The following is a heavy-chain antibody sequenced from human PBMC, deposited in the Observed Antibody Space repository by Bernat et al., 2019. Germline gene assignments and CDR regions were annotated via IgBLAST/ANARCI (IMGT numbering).Heavy chain of an antibody. Sequence: QLQLQESGPGLVKPSETLSLTCTVSGGSISSSSYYWSWVRQPPGKGLEWIGEIYHSGSTNYNPSLKSRVTISVDKSKNQFSLKLSSVTAADTAVYYCARVLIWDGPSRPDDGPRYFDYWGQGTLVTVSS. J-gene: IGHJ4*02. CDR3: ARVLIWDGPSRPDDGPRYFDY. CDR2: IYHSGST. CDR1: GGSISSSSYY. D-gene: IGHD3-16*01. V-gene: IGHV4-39*07.